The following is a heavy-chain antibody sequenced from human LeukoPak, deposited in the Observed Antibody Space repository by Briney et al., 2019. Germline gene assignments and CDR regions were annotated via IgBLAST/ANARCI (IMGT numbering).Heavy chain of an antibody. CDR3: ARAESVGPYYYYYMDV. D-gene: IGHD3-16*01. J-gene: IGHJ6*03. CDR1: GGSFSGYY. Sequence: SETLSLTCAVYGGSFSGYYWSWIRQPPGKGLEWIGEINHNGSTNYNPSLKSRVTISVDTSKNQFSLKLSSVTAADTAVYYCARAESVGPYYYYYMDVWGKGTTVTVSS. V-gene: IGHV4-34*01. CDR2: INHNGST.